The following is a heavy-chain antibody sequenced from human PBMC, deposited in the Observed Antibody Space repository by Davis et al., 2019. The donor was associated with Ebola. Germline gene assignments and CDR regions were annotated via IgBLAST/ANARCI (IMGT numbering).Heavy chain of an antibody. CDR2: INPHNGNT. V-gene: IGHV1-18*04. J-gene: IGHJ3*02. D-gene: IGHD1-26*01. CDR3: ARTSIVGTTTTASDI. Sequence: ASVKVSCKASGYTFTSYGISWVRQAPGQGLEWMGWINPHNGNTNYAQNVQGRVTMTTDTSTGTAYMELRSLRSDDTAVYFCARTSIVGTTTTASDIWGQGTMVTVSS. CDR1: GYTFTSYG.